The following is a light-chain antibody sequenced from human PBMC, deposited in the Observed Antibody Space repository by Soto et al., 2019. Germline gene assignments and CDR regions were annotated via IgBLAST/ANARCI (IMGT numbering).Light chain of an antibody. V-gene: IGKV1-5*01. CDR2: DAS. Sequence: DFQMTQSPSALSASVGDRVSITCRAGQSISSWLAWYQQKPGKAPKLLIYDASSLQNGVPSRFRGGGSGTEFTLTISSLQPDDFAVYYCQQYNSYPWTFGQGTKVDIK. CDR1: QSISSW. CDR3: QQYNSYPWT. J-gene: IGKJ1*01.